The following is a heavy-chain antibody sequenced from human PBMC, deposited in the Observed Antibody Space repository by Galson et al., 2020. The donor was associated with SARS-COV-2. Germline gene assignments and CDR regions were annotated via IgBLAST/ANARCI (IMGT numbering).Heavy chain of an antibody. CDR1: GFTFASYA. CDR2: ISGSGGSR. J-gene: IGHJ4*02. D-gene: IGHD1-26*01. V-gene: IGHV3-23*01. CDR3: ANPWYSGSFLFEY. Sequence: PGGSLRLSCAASGFTFASYAMNWVRQAPGKGLEWVSAISGSGGSRYYADSVKGRFTISRDNSKNTLYLQMNSLRADDTAVYYCANPWYSGSFLFEYWGQGTLVTVSS.